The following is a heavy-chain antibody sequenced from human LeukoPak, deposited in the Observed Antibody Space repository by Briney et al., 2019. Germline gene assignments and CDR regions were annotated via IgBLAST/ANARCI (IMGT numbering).Heavy chain of an antibody. CDR1: GGSISSANW. J-gene: IGHJ3*02. CDR3: ARGYYAHAFDI. CDR2: IHHSGTT. V-gene: IGHV4-4*02. Sequence: SGTLSLTCAVSGGSISSANWWSWVRQPPGKGLEWIGEIHHSGTTTYNPSLKCRLTISVDKSKNQFSLTLNSVTAADTAVYYCARGYYAHAFDIWGQGTMVTVSS. D-gene: IGHD1-26*01.